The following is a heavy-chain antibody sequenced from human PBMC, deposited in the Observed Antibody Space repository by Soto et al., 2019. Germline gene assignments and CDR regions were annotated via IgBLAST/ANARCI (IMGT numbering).Heavy chain of an antibody. CDR1: GFTFNNFA. CDR3: AKNIQSSSGFDY. Sequence: GGSLRLSCAATGFTFNNFAMNWVRQGPGKGLEWFSGISGGGDATRYADSVKGRFTISRDNAESMVYLDMYSLIHDDTAIYYCAKNIQSSSGFDYWGQGTPVTVSS. CDR2: ISGGGDAT. J-gene: IGHJ4*02. V-gene: IGHV3-23*01. D-gene: IGHD6-6*01.